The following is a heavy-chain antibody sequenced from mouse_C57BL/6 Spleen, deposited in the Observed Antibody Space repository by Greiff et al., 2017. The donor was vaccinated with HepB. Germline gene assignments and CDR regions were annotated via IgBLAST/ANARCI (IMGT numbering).Heavy chain of an antibody. Sequence: QVHVKQSGAELVRPGSSVKLSCKASGYTFTSYWMHWVKQRPIQGLEWIGNIDPSDSETHYNQKFKDKATLTVDKSSSTAYMQLSSLTSEDSAVYYCARSLGDYSNFPFAYWGQGTLVTVSA. D-gene: IGHD2-5*01. CDR1: GYTFTSYW. J-gene: IGHJ3*01. CDR2: IDPSDSET. CDR3: ARSLGDYSNFPFAY. V-gene: IGHV1-52*01.